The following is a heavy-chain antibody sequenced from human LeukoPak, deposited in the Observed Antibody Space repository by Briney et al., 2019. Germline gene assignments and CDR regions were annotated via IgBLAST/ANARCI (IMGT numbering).Heavy chain of an antibody. CDR1: GDSISSYY. V-gene: IGHV4-4*07. Sequence: PSETLSLTCTVSGDSISSYYWSWIRQPAGKGLEWVGRIHPSGSTNYNPSLKSRVTLSVDTSKNQFSLKLSSVTAADTAVYYCARGPPPDFDYWGRGTLVTVSS. CDR3: ARGPPPDFDY. CDR2: IHPSGST. J-gene: IGHJ4*02.